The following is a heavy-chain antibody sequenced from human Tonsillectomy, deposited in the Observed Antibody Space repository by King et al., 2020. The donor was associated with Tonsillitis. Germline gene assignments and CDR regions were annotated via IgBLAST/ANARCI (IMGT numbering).Heavy chain of an antibody. Sequence: VQLVESGGGVVQPGRSLRLSCAASGFTFSSYGMHWVRQAPGKGLEWVAVISYDASNKYYADSGKGRFTISRDNSKNTLYLQMNSLRAEDTAVYYCAKGSYCSRTSCYWGDYYYGMDVWGQGTTVTVSS. CDR3: AKGSYCSRTSCYWGDYYYGMDV. V-gene: IGHV3-30*18. CDR1: GFTFSSYG. CDR2: ISYDASNK. D-gene: IGHD2-2*01. J-gene: IGHJ6*02.